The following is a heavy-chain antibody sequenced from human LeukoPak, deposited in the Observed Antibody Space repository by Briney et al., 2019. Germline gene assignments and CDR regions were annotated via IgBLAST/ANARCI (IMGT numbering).Heavy chain of an antibody. Sequence: PSETLSLTCTVSGGSISSSTDYWGWIRQPPGKGLEWIGSIFYSGSTYYSPSLQSRVTISIDTSKNQFSLKLSSVTAADTAVYYCAREGGPYRPLDYSGQGTLVTVAS. CDR1: GGSISSSTDY. CDR3: AREGGPYRPLDY. J-gene: IGHJ4*02. V-gene: IGHV4-39*07. CDR2: IFYSGST.